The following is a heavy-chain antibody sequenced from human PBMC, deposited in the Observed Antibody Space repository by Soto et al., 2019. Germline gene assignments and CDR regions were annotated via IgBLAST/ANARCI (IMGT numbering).Heavy chain of an antibody. CDR3: TRDGDYGYSLAY. J-gene: IGHJ4*02. CDR1: GASISNGKW. Sequence: QVQLQESGPGLVKPSETLTLTCVVSGASISNGKWWSWVRQPPGKGLEWIGEISHSVSPNYNPPLRSRFTIEVDKSKNQFSLKFSVTVADTAMYYCTRDGDYGYSLAYWGQGTLVTVSS. CDR2: ISHSVSP. D-gene: IGHD2-21*01. V-gene: IGHV4-4*02.